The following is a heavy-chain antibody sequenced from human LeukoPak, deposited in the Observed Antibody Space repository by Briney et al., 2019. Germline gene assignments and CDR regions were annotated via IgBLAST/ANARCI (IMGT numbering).Heavy chain of an antibody. CDR1: GGSVSSGSYY. CDR2: IYYSGST. J-gene: IGHJ5*02. CDR3: ARAAYYYDSSGYINRFDP. D-gene: IGHD3-22*01. V-gene: IGHV4-61*01. Sequence: PSETLSLTCTVSGGSVSSGSYYWSWIRQPPGKGLEWIGYIYYSGSTNYNPSLKSRVTISVDTSKNQFSLKLSSVTAADTAVYYCARAAYYYDSSGYINRFDPWGQGTLVTVSS.